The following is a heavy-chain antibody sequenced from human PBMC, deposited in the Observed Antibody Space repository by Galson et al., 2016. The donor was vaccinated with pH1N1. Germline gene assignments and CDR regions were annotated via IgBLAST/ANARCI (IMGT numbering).Heavy chain of an antibody. Sequence: TLSLTCTVSGGSISNGGYYWSWIRQQPGKGLEWIGYIYYSGTTYYNPSLMSRVSISVDSSKNQFSLRLSSVTAADTAVYFCARDNLPAVTMRGGMDVWGQGALVTVSS. D-gene: IGHD3-10*01. J-gene: IGHJ4*02. V-gene: IGHV4-31*03. CDR3: ARDNLPAVTMRGGMDV. CDR1: GGSISNGGYY. CDR2: IYYSGTT.